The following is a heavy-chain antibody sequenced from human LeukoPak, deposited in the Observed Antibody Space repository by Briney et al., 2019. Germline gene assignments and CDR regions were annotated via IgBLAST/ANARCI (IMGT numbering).Heavy chain of an antibody. CDR3: ARQKTYSGSYYFDY. D-gene: IGHD1-26*01. V-gene: IGHV4-39*01. CDR1: GVSISSVSYH. CDR2: IYYSGST. J-gene: IGHJ4*02. Sequence: PSDSLTLTWTVSGVSISSVSYHWGWIRQPPGKGLEWIGSIYYSGSTYYNPSLKSRVTISVDTSKNQFSLKLSSVTAADTAVYYCARQKTYSGSYYFDYWGQGTLVTVSS.